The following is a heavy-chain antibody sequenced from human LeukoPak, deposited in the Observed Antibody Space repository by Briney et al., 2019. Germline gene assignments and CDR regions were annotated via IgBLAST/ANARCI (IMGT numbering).Heavy chain of an antibody. D-gene: IGHD3-22*01. CDR2: IYYSGST. CDR3: AREGYDSRTWFDP. Sequence: KPSETLSLTCTVSGASVTDYYWSWIRQPPGKGREWIGSIYYSGSTYYNPSLKSRVTISVDTSKNQFSLKLSSVTAADTAVYYCAREGYDSRTWFDPWGQGTLVTVSS. CDR1: GASVTDYY. J-gene: IGHJ5*02. V-gene: IGHV4-39*07.